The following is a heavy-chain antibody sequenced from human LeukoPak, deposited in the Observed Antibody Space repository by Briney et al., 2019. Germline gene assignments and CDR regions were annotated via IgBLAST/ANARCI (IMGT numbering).Heavy chain of an antibody. CDR1: GFTFSSYA. D-gene: IGHD2-2*01. CDR2: LSSSTSYT. CDR3: VREKDQEV. Sequence: GGSLRLSCAASGFTFSSYAMSWVRQAPGKGLEWIAYLSSSTSYTNYAAPVEGRFIVSRDNANNLVYLQVDSLRVDDTATYYCVREKDQEVWGQGTLVIVSS. J-gene: IGHJ4*02. V-gene: IGHV3-11*05.